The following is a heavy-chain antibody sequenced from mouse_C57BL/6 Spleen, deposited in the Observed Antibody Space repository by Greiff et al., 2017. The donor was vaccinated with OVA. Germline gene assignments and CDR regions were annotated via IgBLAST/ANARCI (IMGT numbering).Heavy chain of an antibody. V-gene: IGHV7-3*01. CDR3: ARFSYGSSPDWFAY. Sequence: EVKLMESGGGLVQPGGSLSLSCAASGFTFTDYYMSWVRQPPGKALEWLGFIRNKANGYTTEYSASVKGRFTISRDNSQSIFYLRVNALRAEDSATYYCARFSYGSSPDWFAYWGQGTLVTVSA. CDR2: IRNKANGYTT. J-gene: IGHJ3*01. D-gene: IGHD1-1*01. CDR1: GFTFTDYY.